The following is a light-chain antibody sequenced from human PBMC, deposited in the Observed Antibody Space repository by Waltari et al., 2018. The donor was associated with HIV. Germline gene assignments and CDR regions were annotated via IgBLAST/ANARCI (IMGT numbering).Light chain of an antibody. Sequence: QSALTQPASVSGSPGQSITMSCTGPSSDVGGYNYVSWYQQHPGKAPKIIIYEVSNRPSGVSNRFSGSKSGNTAALTISGLQAEDEADYYCSSYTGSSTRYVFGTGTKVTVL. CDR3: SSYTGSSTRYV. CDR1: SSDVGGYNY. V-gene: IGLV2-14*01. CDR2: EVS. J-gene: IGLJ1*01.